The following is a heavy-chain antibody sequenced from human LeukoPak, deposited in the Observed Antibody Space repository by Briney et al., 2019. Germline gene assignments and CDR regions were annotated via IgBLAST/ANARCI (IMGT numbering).Heavy chain of an antibody. J-gene: IGHJ5*02. CDR2: INNDGSST. D-gene: IGHD1-7*01. Sequence: PGGSLRLSCAASGFTFRNYWMHWVRHAPGKGLVWVSCINNDGSSTDYADSVKARFTISRDNAKNTLYLQMNSLRAEDTAVYYCARPDLMRELRFDPWGQGTLVTVSS. CDR3: ARPDLMRELRFDP. CDR1: GFTFRNYW. V-gene: IGHV3-74*01.